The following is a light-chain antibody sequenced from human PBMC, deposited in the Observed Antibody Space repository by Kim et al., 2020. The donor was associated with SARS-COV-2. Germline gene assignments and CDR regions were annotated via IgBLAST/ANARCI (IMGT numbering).Light chain of an antibody. CDR1: QGIRSD. CDR2: GAS. CDR3: QQYNTYPIT. V-gene: IGKV1-17*01. J-gene: IGKJ5*01. Sequence: DIQMTQSPSFLSASVGDRVTITCRASQGIRSDLGWYQLNPGRAPKRLIYGASSLQTGVPSRFSGSGSGTEFTLTISSLQPEDFATYFCQQYNTYPITFGQGTRLEIK.